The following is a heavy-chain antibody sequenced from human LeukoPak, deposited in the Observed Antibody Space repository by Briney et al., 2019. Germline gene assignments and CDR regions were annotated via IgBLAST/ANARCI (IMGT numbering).Heavy chain of an antibody. J-gene: IGHJ4*02. Sequence: PGGSLRPSCAASGFTVSSNYMSWVRQAPGKGLEWVSVIYSGGSTYYADSVKGRFTISRDSSKNTLYLQMNSLRAEDTAVYYCARETYSGSYLGDLDYWGQGTLVTVSS. D-gene: IGHD1-26*01. V-gene: IGHV3-66*01. CDR1: GFTVSSNY. CDR3: ARETYSGSYLGDLDY. CDR2: IYSGGST.